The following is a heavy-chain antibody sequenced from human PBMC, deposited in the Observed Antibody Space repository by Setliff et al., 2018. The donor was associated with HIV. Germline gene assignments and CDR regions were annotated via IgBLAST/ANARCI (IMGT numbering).Heavy chain of an antibody. CDR1: GYTFTGYY. CDR2: INPNSGGT. J-gene: IGHJ3*02. Sequence: ASVKVSCKASGYTFTGYYMHWVRQAPGQGLEWMGWINPNSGGTTYAQKFQGRVTMTRDTSISTAYMEVSRLRSDDTAVYYCARDHCSSGYPQGAFDIWGQGTMVTVSS. V-gene: IGHV1-2*02. CDR3: ARDHCSSGYPQGAFDI. D-gene: IGHD3-22*01.